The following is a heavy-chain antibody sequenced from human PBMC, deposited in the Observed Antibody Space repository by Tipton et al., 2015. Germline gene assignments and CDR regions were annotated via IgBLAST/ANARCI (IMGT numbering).Heavy chain of an antibody. J-gene: IGHJ6*02. CDR3: ARCWHYYYSYGMDV. CDR1: GFTFSSYS. CDR2: ISSSSSYI. Sequence: SLRLSCAASGFTFSSYSMNWVRQAPGKVLEWVSSISSSSSYIYYADSVKGRFTISRDNAKNSLYLQMNSLRAEDTAVYYCARCWHYYYSYGMDVWGQGTAVTVSS. V-gene: IGHV3-21*01.